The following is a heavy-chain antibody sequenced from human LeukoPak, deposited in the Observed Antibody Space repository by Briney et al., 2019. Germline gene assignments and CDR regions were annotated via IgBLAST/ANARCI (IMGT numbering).Heavy chain of an antibody. CDR1: GYSFTSYW. CDR2: IYPGDSDT. Sequence: GASLKISCKGSGYSFTSYWIGWVRQMPGKGLEWMGIIYPGDSDTRYSPSFQGQVTISADKSISTAYLQWSSLKASDTAMYYCARHVYYYDSSGYPGWFDYWGQGTLVTVSS. V-gene: IGHV5-51*01. J-gene: IGHJ4*02. D-gene: IGHD3-22*01. CDR3: ARHVYYYDSSGYPGWFDY.